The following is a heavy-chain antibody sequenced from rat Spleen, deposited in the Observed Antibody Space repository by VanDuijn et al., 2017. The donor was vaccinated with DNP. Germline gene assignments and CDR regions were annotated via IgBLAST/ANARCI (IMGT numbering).Heavy chain of an antibody. CDR2: INTGSGDT. J-gene: IGHJ1*01. CDR1: GDTFTSYY. CDR3: ARRRLPYWYFDF. Sequence: QVQLQQSGAELAKPGSSVKISCKASGDTFTSYYIGWIKQTTGQGLEYIGYINTGSGDTNYNEKFRGKATLTVDTSSNTAFMQLSSLTPDDSAVYYCARRRLPYWYFDFWGPGTMVTVSS. D-gene: IGHD1-4*01. V-gene: IGHV1-43*01.